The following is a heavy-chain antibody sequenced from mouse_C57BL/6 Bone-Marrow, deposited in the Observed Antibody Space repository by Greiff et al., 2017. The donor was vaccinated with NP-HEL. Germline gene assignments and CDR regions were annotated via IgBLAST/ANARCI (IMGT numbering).Heavy chain of an antibody. V-gene: IGHV1-54*01. CDR2: INPGSGGT. Sequence: QVQLQQSGAELVRPGTSVKVSCKASGYAFTNYLIEWVKQRPGRGLEWIGVINPGSGGTNYNEKFKGKATLTADKSSSTAYMQLSSLTSEDSAVYFCARSRRVSFDYWGQGTTLTVSS. D-gene: IGHD2-1*01. CDR1: GYAFTNYL. CDR3: ARSRRVSFDY. J-gene: IGHJ2*01.